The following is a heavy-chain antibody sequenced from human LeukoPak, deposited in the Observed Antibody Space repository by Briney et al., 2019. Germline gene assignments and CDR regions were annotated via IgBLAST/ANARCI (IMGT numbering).Heavy chain of an antibody. CDR2: IYDSWNT. J-gene: IGHJ4*02. D-gene: IGHD5-18*01. CDR1: SGSINNHY. CDR3: ARDQIGYGLDY. Sequence: SETLSLTCIVSSGSINNHYWSWIRQPPGKGLEWIGYIYDSWNTNYNPSLQSRVTIPMDASRNQFSLNLTSVTAADTAVYYCARDQIGYGLDYWGQGTPVTVSS. V-gene: IGHV4-59*11.